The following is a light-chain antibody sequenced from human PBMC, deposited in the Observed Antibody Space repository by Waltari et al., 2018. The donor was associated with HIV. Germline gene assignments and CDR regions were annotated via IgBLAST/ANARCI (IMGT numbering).Light chain of an antibody. V-gene: IGLV10-54*01. CDR2: RNN. J-gene: IGLJ3*02. Sequence: QAGLTQPPSVSKGLRQTATLTCTGNSNNVGFQGAAWLQQHQGHPPKLLSYRNNNRPSGISERLSTSRSGNTASLTITGLQPEDEADYYCSAWDSSLGAWVFGGGTKLTVL. CDR3: SAWDSSLGAWV. CDR1: SNNVGFQG.